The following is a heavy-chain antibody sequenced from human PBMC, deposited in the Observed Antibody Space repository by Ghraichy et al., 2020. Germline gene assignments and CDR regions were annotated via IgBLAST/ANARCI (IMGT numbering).Heavy chain of an antibody. V-gene: IGHV4-39*01. CDR3: ARHPGTQNWFDA. CDR2: IYHSGGA. J-gene: IGHJ5*02. Sequence: SETLSLTCTVSGGSISSCLYYWDWIRQTPGKGLEWIGDIYHSGGAYYKPSLKSRVTMSVDTSKNQFSLKLNSVTAADTAVYYCARHPGTQNWFDAWGQGTLVTVSS. CDR1: GGSISSCLYY.